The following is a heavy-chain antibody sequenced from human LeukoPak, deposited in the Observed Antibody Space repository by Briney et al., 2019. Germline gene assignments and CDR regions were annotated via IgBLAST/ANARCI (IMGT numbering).Heavy chain of an antibody. V-gene: IGHV1-2*02. CDR3: ARDIVMVTYWFDP. J-gene: IGHJ5*02. CDR2: INPNSGGT. Sequence: ASVKVSCKASGYTFTGYYMHWVRQAPGQGLEWMGWINPNSGGTNYAQQFQGRVTMTRDTSNSTAYMELSRLRSDDTAVYYCARDIVMVTYWFDPWGQGTLVTVSS. CDR1: GYTFTGYY. D-gene: IGHD5-18*01.